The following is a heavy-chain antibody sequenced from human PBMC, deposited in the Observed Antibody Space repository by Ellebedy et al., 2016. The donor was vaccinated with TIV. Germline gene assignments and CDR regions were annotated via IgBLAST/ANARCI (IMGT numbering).Heavy chain of an antibody. V-gene: IGHV1-3*01. CDR2: INVDSGIT. J-gene: IGHJ3*01. CDR3: ARDPSSGTYRAFNF. Sequence: AASVKVSCKASGYTFRTYAIQWVRQAPGQRLEWLGWINVDSGITKYSQKFQGRVTITRDTSASKAYMELSSLRSEDTAVYYCARDPSSGTYRAFNFWGQGTMVTVSS. D-gene: IGHD1-26*01. CDR1: GYTFRTYA.